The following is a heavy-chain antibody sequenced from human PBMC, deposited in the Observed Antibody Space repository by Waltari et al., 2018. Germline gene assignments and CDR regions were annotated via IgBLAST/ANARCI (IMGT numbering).Heavy chain of an antibody. V-gene: IGHV4-59*11. Sequence: QVQLQESGPGLVKPSEPLSLTCTVSGGSISSHYWSWIRQPPGKGLEWIGYIYYSGSTNYNPSLKSRVTISVDTSKNQFSLKLSSVTAADTAVYYCARDLMVVTPYYYYGMDVWGQGTTVTVSS. CDR2: IYYSGST. CDR1: GGSISSHY. D-gene: IGHD2-21*02. J-gene: IGHJ6*02. CDR3: ARDLMVVTPYYYYGMDV.